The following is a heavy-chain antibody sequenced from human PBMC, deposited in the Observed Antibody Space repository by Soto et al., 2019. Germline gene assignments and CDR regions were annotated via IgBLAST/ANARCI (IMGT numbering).Heavy chain of an antibody. CDR1: GFTFSSYS. CDR2: ISSSSSYI. V-gene: IGHV3-21*01. CDR3: ARDSPAGRAFDI. Sequence: GSLRLSCAASGFTFSSYSMNWVRQAPGKGLEWVSSISSSSSYIYYADSVKGRFTISRDNAKNSLYLQMNSLRAEDTAVYYCARDSPAGRAFDIWGQGTMVTVSS. J-gene: IGHJ3*02. D-gene: IGHD6-13*01.